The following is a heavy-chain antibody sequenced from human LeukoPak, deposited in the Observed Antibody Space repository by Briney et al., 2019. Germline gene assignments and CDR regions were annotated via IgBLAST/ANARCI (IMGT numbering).Heavy chain of an antibody. D-gene: IGHD6-13*01. V-gene: IGHV3-74*01. CDR2: INSDGSST. CDR1: GFTFSSYW. Sequence: GGSLRLSCAASGFTFSSYWMHWVRQAPGKGLVWVSRINSDGSSTSYADSVKGRFTISRDNAKNTLYLQMNSLRAEDTAVYYCTRELEYSNSHDHYNWFDPWGQGTLVTVSS. CDR3: TRELEYSNSHDHYNWFDP. J-gene: IGHJ5*02.